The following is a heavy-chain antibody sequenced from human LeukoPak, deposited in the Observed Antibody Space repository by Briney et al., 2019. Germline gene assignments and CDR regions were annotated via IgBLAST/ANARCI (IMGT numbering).Heavy chain of an antibody. CDR2: INAGNGNT. CDR3: ARDLFRATWYYFDY. CDR1: GYTFTSYA. V-gene: IGHV1-3*01. J-gene: IGHJ4*02. Sequence: ASVKVSCKASGYTFTSYAMHWVRQAPGQRLEWMGWINAGNGNTKYSQKFQGRVTITRDTSASTAYMELSGLRSEDTAVYYCARDLFRATWYYFDYWGQGTLVTVSS. D-gene: IGHD5-12*01.